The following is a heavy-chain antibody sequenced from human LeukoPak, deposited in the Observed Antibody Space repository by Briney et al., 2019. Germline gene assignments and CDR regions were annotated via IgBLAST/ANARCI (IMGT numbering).Heavy chain of an antibody. V-gene: IGHV3-23*01. CDR2: IRGSGGGT. Sequence: GGSQRLSCAASGFTFNSYAMSWVRQAPGKGLEWVSAIRGSGGGTYYADSVKGRFTISRDNSKNTLYLQMNSLRDEDTALYYCAKAGIGVVGYFDYWGQGTLVTVSS. CDR1: GFTFNSYA. J-gene: IGHJ4*02. D-gene: IGHD6-19*01. CDR3: AKAGIGVVGYFDY.